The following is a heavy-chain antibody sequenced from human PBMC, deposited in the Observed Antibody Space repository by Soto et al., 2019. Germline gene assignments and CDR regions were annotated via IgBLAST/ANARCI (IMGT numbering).Heavy chain of an antibody. CDR2: IIPIFGTA. V-gene: IGHV1-69*13. Sequence: SVKVSCKASGGTFSSYAISWVRQAPGQGLEWMRGIIPIFGTANYAQKFQGRVTITADESTSTAYMELSSLRSEDTAVYYCARSRPYYYDSSDYFDYWAREPWSPSPQ. CDR3: ARSRPYYYDSSDYFDY. D-gene: IGHD3-22*01. J-gene: IGHJ4*02. CDR1: GGTFSSYA.